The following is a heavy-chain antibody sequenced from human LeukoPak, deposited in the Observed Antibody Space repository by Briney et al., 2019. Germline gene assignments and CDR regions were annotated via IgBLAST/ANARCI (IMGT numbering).Heavy chain of an antibody. V-gene: IGHV4-59*08. CDR1: GGSISSYH. D-gene: IGHD6-19*01. J-gene: IGHJ4*02. CDR3: ARRAYSSGYYYFDY. Sequence: SETLSLTCTVSGGSISSYHWSWIRQPPGKGLEWIGYMYYSGSTNYNPSLKSRVTISVDTSKNQFSLKLSSVTAADTAVYYCARRAYSSGYYYFDYWGQGTQVTVSS. CDR2: MYYSGST.